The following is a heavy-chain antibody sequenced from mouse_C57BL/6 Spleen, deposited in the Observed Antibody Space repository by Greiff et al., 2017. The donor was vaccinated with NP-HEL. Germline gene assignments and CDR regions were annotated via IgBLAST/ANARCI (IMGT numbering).Heavy chain of an antibody. CDR2: ISSGSSTI. D-gene: IGHD4-1*01. CDR3: ARPNWDVAWFAY. V-gene: IGHV5-17*01. J-gene: IGHJ3*01. CDR1: GFTFSDYG. Sequence: EVQVVESGGGLVKPGGSLKLSCAASGFTFSDYGMHWVRQAPEKGLEWVAYISSGSSTIYYADTVKGRFTISRDNAKNTLFLQMTSLRSEDTAMYYCARPNWDVAWFAYWGQGTLVTVSA.